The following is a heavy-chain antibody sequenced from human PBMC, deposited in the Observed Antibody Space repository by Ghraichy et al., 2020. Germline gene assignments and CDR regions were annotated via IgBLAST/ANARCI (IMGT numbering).Heavy chain of an antibody. V-gene: IGHV3-7*01. CDR2: IKQDGSEK. J-gene: IGHJ6*02. D-gene: IGHD3-10*01. CDR3: ARDAPELGVRGVRRYYYYYPMDV. Sequence: LTLTCAASGFTFSSYAMSWVRQAPGRGLEWVANIKQDGSEKYYVDSVKGRFTISRDNAKNSLYLQMNSLRAEDTAVYYCARDAPELGVRGVRRYYYYYPMDVWGQGTTVTVSS. CDR1: GFTFSSYA.